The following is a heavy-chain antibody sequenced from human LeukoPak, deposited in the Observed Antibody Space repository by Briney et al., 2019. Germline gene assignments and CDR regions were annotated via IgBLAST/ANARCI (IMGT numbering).Heavy chain of an antibody. J-gene: IGHJ4*02. V-gene: IGHV1-2*02. CDR3: ARRHDAYYDILTGYYGLHY. CDR1: GYTFTGYY. Sequence: ASVKVSCKASGYTFTGYYMHWVRQAPGQGLEWMGWINPNSGGTNYAQKVQGRVTMARDTSISTACMELSRLRSDDTAVYYCARRHDAYYDILTGYYGLHYWGQGTLVTVSS. D-gene: IGHD3-9*01. CDR2: INPNSGGT.